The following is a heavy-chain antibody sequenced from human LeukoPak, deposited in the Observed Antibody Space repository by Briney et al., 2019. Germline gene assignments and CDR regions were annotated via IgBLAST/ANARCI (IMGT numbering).Heavy chain of an antibody. CDR3: ARICSSTSCYLFDY. CDR1: GFTFSSYA. J-gene: IGHJ4*02. Sequence: PGGSLRLSCAASGFTFSSYAMSWVRQAPGKGLEWVSSISSSSSYIYYADSVKGRFTISRDNAKNSLYLQMNSLRAEDTAVYYCARICSSTSCYLFDYWGQGTLVTVSS. CDR2: ISSSSSYI. D-gene: IGHD2-2*01. V-gene: IGHV3-21*01.